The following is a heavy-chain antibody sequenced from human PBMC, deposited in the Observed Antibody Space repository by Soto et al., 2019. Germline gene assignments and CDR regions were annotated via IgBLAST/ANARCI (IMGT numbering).Heavy chain of an antibody. CDR1: GFTVNSDY. CDR3: AREGGGWGKWSLFEW. CDR2: IYNGEST. V-gene: IGHV3-53*01. D-gene: IGHD3-16*01. J-gene: IGHJ4*02. Sequence: GGSLRLSCAASGFTVNSDYMNWIRQTPGKGPEWVAFIYNGESTHYADSVKGRFTISSDRSKNTLYLQMNSLRIEDTAVYYCAREGGGWGKWSLFEWGGQGP.